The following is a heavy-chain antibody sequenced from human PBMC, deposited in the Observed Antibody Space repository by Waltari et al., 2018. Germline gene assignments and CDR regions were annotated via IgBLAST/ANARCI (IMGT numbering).Heavy chain of an antibody. Sequence: QVQLQESGPGLVKPSETLSLTSTVSGGSISSYYWSWIRPPPGKGLEWIGYIYYSGSTNYNPSLKSRVTISVDTSKNQFSLKLSSVTAADTAVYYCAREDYYGSGSYSRRYYYYYMDVWGKGTTVTVSS. V-gene: IGHV4-59*01. J-gene: IGHJ6*03. D-gene: IGHD3-10*01. CDR1: GGSISSYY. CDR3: AREDYYGSGSYSRRYYYYYMDV. CDR2: IYYSGST.